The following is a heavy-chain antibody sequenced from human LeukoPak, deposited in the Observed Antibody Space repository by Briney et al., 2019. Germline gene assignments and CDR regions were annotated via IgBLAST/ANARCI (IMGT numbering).Heavy chain of an antibody. J-gene: IGHJ4*02. Sequence: SGGSLRLSCAASGFTFNSYGMHWVRQAPGRGLEWVSSITRSSNYRYYSDSMKGRFTISRDNAKKSLYLQMNSLRAEDTAVYYCARALYDSSGYYSHFDYWGQGTLVTVSS. CDR1: GFTFNSYG. V-gene: IGHV3-21*01. CDR2: ITRSSNYR. D-gene: IGHD3-22*01. CDR3: ARALYDSSGYYSHFDY.